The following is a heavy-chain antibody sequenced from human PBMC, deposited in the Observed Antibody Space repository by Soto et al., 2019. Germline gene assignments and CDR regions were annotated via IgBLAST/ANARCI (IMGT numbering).Heavy chain of an antibody. D-gene: IGHD6-13*01. CDR2: IIPIFGTA. CDR1: GGTFSSYA. Sequence: QVQLVQSGAEVKKPGSSVKVSCKASGGTFSSYAISWVRQAPGQGLEWMGGIIPIFGTANYAQKFQGRVTITADESTRTAYMELSSLRSEDTAVYYCASIAAAESPYYYGMDVWGQGTTVTVSS. J-gene: IGHJ6*02. V-gene: IGHV1-69*01. CDR3: ASIAAAESPYYYGMDV.